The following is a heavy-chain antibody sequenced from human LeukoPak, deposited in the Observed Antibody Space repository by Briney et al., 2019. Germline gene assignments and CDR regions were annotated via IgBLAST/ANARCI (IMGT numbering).Heavy chain of an antibody. V-gene: IGHV4-34*01. J-gene: IGHJ4*02. CDR2: INHSGST. CDR3: ARGVLYSSSSGIDY. Sequence: SETLSLTCAVYGGSFSGYYWSWIRQPPGKGLEWIGEINHSGSTNYNPSLKSRVTISVDTSKNQSSLKLSSVTAADTAVYYCARGVLYSSSSGIDYWGQGTLVTVSS. D-gene: IGHD6-6*01. CDR1: GGSFSGYY.